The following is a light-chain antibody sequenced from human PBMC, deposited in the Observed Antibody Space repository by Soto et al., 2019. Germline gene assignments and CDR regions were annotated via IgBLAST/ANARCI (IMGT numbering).Light chain of an antibody. CDR2: GAS. V-gene: IGKV3-20*01. J-gene: IGKJ5*01. CDR1: QSVTSNA. CDR3: QQYGSSAIT. Sequence: ESVSTQVSETLSQPPGERATLSCRASQSVTSNALAWYQQKPGQAPRLLIYGASSRATGIPDRFSGSGSGTDFTLTISRLEPEDFAVYYCQQYGSSAITFGQGTRVEIK.